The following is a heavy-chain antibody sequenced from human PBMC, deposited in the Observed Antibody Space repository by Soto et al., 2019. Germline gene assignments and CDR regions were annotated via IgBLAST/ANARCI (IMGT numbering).Heavy chain of an antibody. CDR2: ISSSSSTI. Sequence: VGSLRLSCAASGFPFISYSMNRVRQAPGKGLEWVSYISSSSSTIYYADSVKGRFTISRDNAKNSLYLQMNSLRDEDTAVYYCARDKRFLEWSTYGMDVWGQGTTVTVSS. CDR3: ARDKRFLEWSTYGMDV. D-gene: IGHD3-3*01. CDR1: GFPFISYS. J-gene: IGHJ6*02. V-gene: IGHV3-48*02.